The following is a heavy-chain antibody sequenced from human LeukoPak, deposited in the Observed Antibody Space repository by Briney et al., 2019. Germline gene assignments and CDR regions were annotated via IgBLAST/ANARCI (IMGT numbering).Heavy chain of an antibody. V-gene: IGHV1-46*01. CDR3: ARAILPAAGRNWFDP. CDR2: INPSGGST. D-gene: IGHD6-13*01. Sequence: ASVKVSCKAPGYTFTSYYMHWVRQAPGQGLEWMGIINPSGGSTSYAQKFQGRVTMTRDMSTSTVYMELSSLRSEDTAVYYCARAILPAAGRNWFDPWGQGTLVTVSS. CDR1: GYTFTSYY. J-gene: IGHJ5*02.